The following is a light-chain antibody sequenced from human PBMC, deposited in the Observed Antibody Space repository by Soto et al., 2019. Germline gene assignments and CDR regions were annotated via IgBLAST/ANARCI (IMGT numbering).Light chain of an antibody. CDR2: EDT. Sequence: QSSLTQPASVSGSPGQSITISCTGTSSDVGNYNLVSWYQQHPGTAPKLMIYEDTKRPSGVSNRFSGSKSGNTASLTISGLQSEDEADYCCCSYVNTGTLWVFGGGTKLTVL. V-gene: IGLV2-23*01. CDR3: CSYVNTGTLWV. J-gene: IGLJ3*02. CDR1: SSDVGNYNL.